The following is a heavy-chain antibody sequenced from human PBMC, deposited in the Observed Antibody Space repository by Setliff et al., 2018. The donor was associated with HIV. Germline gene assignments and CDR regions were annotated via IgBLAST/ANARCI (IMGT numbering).Heavy chain of an antibody. CDR3: ATYADRESNRFDP. Sequence: SETLSLTCTVSGGSISSHYWSWIRQPPGKGLEWIGYIYYSGSTNYNPSLKSRVTISVDPSRNQFSLKLSSVTAADTAVYYCATYADRESNRFDPWGQGILVTVSS. CDR2: IYYSGST. CDR1: GGSISSHY. J-gene: IGHJ5*02. D-gene: IGHD3-10*01. V-gene: IGHV4-59*08.